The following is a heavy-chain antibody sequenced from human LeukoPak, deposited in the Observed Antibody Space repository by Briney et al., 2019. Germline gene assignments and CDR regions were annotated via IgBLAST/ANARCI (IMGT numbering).Heavy chain of an antibody. V-gene: IGHV4-30-4*01. J-gene: IGHJ3*02. CDR1: GGSISSGDYY. Sequence: PSQTLSLTCTVSGGSISSGDYYWIWLPQPPGKGLEWIGYIYYSGSTYYNPSLKSRVTITVDTSKNQFSLKLSSVTAADTAVYYCARDVWFGGYCAFDIWGQGTMVTVSS. D-gene: IGHD3-10*01. CDR2: IYYSGST. CDR3: ARDVWFGGYCAFDI.